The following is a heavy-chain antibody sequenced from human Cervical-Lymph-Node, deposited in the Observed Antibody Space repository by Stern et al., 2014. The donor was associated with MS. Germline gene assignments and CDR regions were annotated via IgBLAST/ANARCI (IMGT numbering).Heavy chain of an antibody. Sequence: EVQLVESGGGLVQPGGSLRLSCAASGLTFSSYALSWVRQAPGKGLEWVSTITVSGGSTYSADSVKGRFTISRDNSKNTLYLQMTSLRAEDTAIYYCASNPVNSFGFVYRYFDYWGQGTLVSVSS. CDR3: ASNPVNSFGFVYRYFDY. J-gene: IGHJ4*02. D-gene: IGHD5-18*01. CDR1: GLTFSSYA. V-gene: IGHV3-23*04. CDR2: ITVSGGST.